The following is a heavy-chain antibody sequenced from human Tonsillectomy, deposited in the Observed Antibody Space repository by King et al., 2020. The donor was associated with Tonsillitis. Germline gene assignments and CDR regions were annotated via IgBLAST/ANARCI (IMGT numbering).Heavy chain of an antibody. CDR2: ISGSGGRN. Sequence: VQLVESGGGLVQPGGSLRLFCTASVFTLSSYAMSGVRQAPGQGLEWVTAISGSGGRNYYADSVKGRVTLSRDNSKSTLYLQMNSLRAEDTAVYYCAKDRYDFWSGYYEYYFDYWGQGTLVTVSS. CDR3: AKDRYDFWSGYYEYYFDY. J-gene: IGHJ4*02. CDR1: VFTLSSYA. V-gene: IGHV3-23*04. D-gene: IGHD3-3*01.